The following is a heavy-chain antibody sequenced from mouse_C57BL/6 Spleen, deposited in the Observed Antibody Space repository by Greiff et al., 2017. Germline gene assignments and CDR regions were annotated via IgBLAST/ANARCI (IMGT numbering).Heavy chain of an antibody. Sequence: EVNLVESEGGLVQPGSSMKLSCTASGFTFSDYYMAWVRQVPEKGLEWVANINYDGSSTYYLDSLKSRFIISRDNAKNILYLQMSSLKSEDTATYYCATVVAGDWYFDVWGTGTTVTVSS. CDR3: ATVVAGDWYFDV. V-gene: IGHV5-16*01. CDR1: GFTFSDYY. D-gene: IGHD1-1*01. J-gene: IGHJ1*03. CDR2: INYDGSST.